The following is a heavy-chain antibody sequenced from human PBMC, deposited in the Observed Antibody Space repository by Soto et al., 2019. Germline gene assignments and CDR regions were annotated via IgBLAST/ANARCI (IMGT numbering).Heavy chain of an antibody. V-gene: IGHV4-34*01. J-gene: IGHJ3*02. CDR1: GGSFSGYY. Sequence: QVQLQQWGAGLLKPSETLSLTCAVYGGSFSGYYWSWIRQPPGKGLEWIGEINHSGSTNYNPSLRIRVAVSVDTSNNHFSLKVVSVTAADTTVYYCARGPNYDYIYGSYRDDDFDIWGEGTMVAVSS. D-gene: IGHD3-16*02. CDR3: ARGPNYDYIYGSYRDDDFDI. CDR2: INHSGST.